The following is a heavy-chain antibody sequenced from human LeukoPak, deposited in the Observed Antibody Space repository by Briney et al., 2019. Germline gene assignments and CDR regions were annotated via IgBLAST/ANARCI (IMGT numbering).Heavy chain of an antibody. V-gene: IGHV3-53*01. Sequence: GGSLRLSCAASGFNVSSNYMSWVRQAPGQGLGWVSVIYSGGSTYYADSVKGRFIISRDNSKNMLYLQMNSLRAEDTAVYYCARGGYSYGLTYWGQGTLVTVSS. D-gene: IGHD5-18*01. J-gene: IGHJ4*02. CDR3: ARGGYSYGLTY. CDR1: GFNVSSNY. CDR2: IYSGGST.